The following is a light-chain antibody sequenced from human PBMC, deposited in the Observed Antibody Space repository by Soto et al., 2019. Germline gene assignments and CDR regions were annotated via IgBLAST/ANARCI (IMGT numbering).Light chain of an antibody. J-gene: IGKJ1*01. CDR1: QSLGGN. CDR2: RAS. CDR3: QQRSNWPRT. Sequence: EIVLTQSPGTLSLSPGERATLSCRASQSLGGNLAWYQQKPGQAPRLLIFRASSRATGIPARFSGSGSGTDFTLTISSLEPEDFAVYYCQQRSNWPRTFGQGTKVDIK. V-gene: IGKV3-11*01.